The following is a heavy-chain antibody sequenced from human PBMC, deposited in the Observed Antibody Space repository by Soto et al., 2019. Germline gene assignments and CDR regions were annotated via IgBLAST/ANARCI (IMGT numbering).Heavy chain of an antibody. V-gene: IGHV4-34*01. D-gene: IGHD7-27*01. J-gene: IGHJ4*02. CDR3: ARGWGRIFDY. CDR2: INHSGST. Sequence: QVQLQQWGAGLLKPSETLSPTCAVYGRSFSGYYWNWIRQPPGKGLEWIGEINHSGSTNYNPSLKSRVTISVDTSKNQFSLKLSSVTAADTAVYYCARGWGRIFDYWGQGTLVTVSS. CDR1: GRSFSGYY.